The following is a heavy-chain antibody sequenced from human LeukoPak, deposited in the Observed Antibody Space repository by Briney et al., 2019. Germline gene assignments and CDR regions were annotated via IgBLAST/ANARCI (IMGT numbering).Heavy chain of an antibody. J-gene: IGHJ4*02. CDR2: IKSDGSST. V-gene: IGHV3-74*01. Sequence: GGSLRLSCAASGFSFRTYWRHWVRQAPGKGLVWVSRIKSDGSSTIYADSVKGRFTISRDNAKNTLYLQMNSLRAEDTAVYYCTRTYYYDNIDYFGYWGQGALVTVSS. CDR3: TRTYYYDNIDYFGY. CDR1: GFSFRTYW. D-gene: IGHD3-22*01.